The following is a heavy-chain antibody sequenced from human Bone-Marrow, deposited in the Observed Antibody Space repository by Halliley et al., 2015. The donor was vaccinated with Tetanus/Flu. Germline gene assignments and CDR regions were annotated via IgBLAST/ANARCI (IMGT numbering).Heavy chain of an antibody. CDR2: IYSRGTA. V-gene: IGHV4-30-2*02. J-gene: IGHJ4*02. Sequence: GLEWFGYIYSRGTAYYNPSLKSRVTISGDRSKNQVSLKLSSVSAADTAVYYCASDYVNYALANWGQGTLVTVPS. D-gene: IGHD4-17*01. CDR3: ASDYVNYALAN.